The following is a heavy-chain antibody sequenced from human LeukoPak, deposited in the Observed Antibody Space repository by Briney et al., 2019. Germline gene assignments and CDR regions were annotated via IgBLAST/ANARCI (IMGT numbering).Heavy chain of an antibody. CDR2: IYHSGST. D-gene: IGHD4-11*01. CDR3: ARGTDTVTPHDY. J-gene: IGHJ4*02. V-gene: IGHV4-30-2*01. Sequence: SGTLSLTCAVSGGSISSGGYYWSWIRQPPGKGLEWIGYIYHSGSTYYNPSLKSRVTISVDRSKDQFSLKLSSVTAADTAVYYCARGTDTVTPHDYWGQGTLVTVSS. CDR1: GGSISSGGYY.